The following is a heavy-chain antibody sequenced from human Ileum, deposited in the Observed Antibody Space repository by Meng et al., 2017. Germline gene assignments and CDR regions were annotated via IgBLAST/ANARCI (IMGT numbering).Heavy chain of an antibody. CDR2: ISAYNGNT. D-gene: IGHD3-22*01. J-gene: IGHJ6*02. CDR3: ARDTYYDSSGYSGARQNYYGMDV. CDR1: GYTFTSYG. V-gene: IGHV1-18*01. Sequence: ASVKVSCKASGYTFTSYGISWVRQAPGQGLEWMGWISAYNGNTNYAQKLQGRVTMTTDTSTSTAYMELRSLRSDDTAVYYCARDTYYDSSGYSGARQNYYGMDVWGQGTTVTVSS.